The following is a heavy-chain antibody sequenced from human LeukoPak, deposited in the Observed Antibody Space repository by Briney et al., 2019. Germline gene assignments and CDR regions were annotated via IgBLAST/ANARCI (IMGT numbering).Heavy chain of an antibody. Sequence: SETLSLTCTVSGGSISSYYWSWIRQPPGKEREWIGYIYYSGSTNYNPSLKSRVTISVDTSKNQFSLKLSSVTAADTAVYYCSRHAKTYYGSGSYSTNFDYWGQGTLVTVSS. D-gene: IGHD3-10*01. J-gene: IGHJ4*02. CDR1: GGSISSYY. CDR2: IYYSGST. CDR3: SRHAKTYYGSGSYSTNFDY. V-gene: IGHV4-59*08.